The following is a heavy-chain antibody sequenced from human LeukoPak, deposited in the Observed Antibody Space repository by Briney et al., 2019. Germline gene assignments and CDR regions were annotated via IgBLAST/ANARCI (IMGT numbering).Heavy chain of an antibody. CDR3: ARDRDSSGWSSYYYYYGMDV. J-gene: IGHJ6*02. CDR1: GGSISSYY. Sequence: PAQTLSLTCTVSGGSISSYYWSWIRQPAGKGLEWMGRIYTNGSTNYNPSLKSRVTMSVDASKNQFSLKLSSVTAADTAVYYCARDRDSSGWSSYYYYYGMDVWGQGTTVTVSS. D-gene: IGHD6-19*01. V-gene: IGHV4-4*07. CDR2: IYTNGST.